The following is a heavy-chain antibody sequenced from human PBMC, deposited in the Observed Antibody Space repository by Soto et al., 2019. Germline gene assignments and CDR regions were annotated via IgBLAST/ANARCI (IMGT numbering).Heavy chain of an antibody. V-gene: IGHV3-7*01. J-gene: IGHJ4*02. CDR2: IKPDGSDT. Sequence: EVQLVESGGGLVQPGGSLRLSCAASGFTFSTSWMTWIRQAPGKGLEWVAQIKPDGSDTLYVDSMKGRFTISRDNSKNSLFLQMDSLRAEDTALYYCATHNSYNFEYWGQGALVTVSS. CDR3: ATHNSYNFEY. D-gene: IGHD1-1*01. CDR1: GFTFSTSW.